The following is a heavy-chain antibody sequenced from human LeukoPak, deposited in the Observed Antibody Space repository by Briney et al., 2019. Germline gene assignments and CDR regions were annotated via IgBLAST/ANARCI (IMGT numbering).Heavy chain of an antibody. J-gene: IGHJ4*02. Sequence: GGSLRLSCAASGFTFSNYWMTWVRQAPGKGLEWVANINRDGSERYYVDSVKGRFTISRDDAKSSLYLQMNILRADDTAVYYCAKGIRGSTYGLDYWGQGTLVTVSS. CDR2: INRDGSER. V-gene: IGHV3-7*03. D-gene: IGHD5-18*01. CDR3: AKGIRGSTYGLDY. CDR1: GFTFSNYW.